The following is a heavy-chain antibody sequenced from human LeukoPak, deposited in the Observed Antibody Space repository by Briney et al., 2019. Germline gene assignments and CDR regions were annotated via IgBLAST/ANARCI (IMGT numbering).Heavy chain of an antibody. CDR3: AKCHYDSSGYYFGAFDI. V-gene: IGHV3-23*01. CDR1: GFTFSSYG. Sequence: PGGSLSLSCSASGFTFSSYGMSWVRQARGKGLEWVSTISGSGVSTYYADSVKGRFTISRDNSKNTLYLQMNSLRAEDTAVYYCAKCHYDSSGYYFGAFDIWGQGTMVTVSS. CDR2: ISGSGVST. J-gene: IGHJ3*02. D-gene: IGHD3-22*01.